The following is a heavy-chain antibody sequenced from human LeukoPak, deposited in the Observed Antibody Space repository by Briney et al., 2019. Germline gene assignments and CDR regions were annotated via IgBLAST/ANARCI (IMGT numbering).Heavy chain of an antibody. CDR3: AYYDSSGYYYGRLRY. D-gene: IGHD3-22*01. CDR1: AFTFSNHA. CDR2: ISAGGGTI. V-gene: IGHV3-23*01. Sequence: GGSLRLSCAASAFTFSNHAMSWVRQTPGKGLEWVSGISAGGGTILYADSVKGRFTISRDNSKNTLYLHMNNLRVEDTAVYFCAYYDSSGYYYGRLRYWGQGTPVTVSS. J-gene: IGHJ4*02.